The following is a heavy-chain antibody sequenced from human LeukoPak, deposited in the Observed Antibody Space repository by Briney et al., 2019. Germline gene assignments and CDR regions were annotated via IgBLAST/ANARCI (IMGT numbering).Heavy chain of an antibody. D-gene: IGHD4-17*01. CDR1: GLTFSSYG. CDR2: ISYDVSNK. Sequence: PGGSLRLSCAASGLTFSSYGIHWVRQAPGKGLEWVAVISYDVSNKYYAHSVKGRFTISRDNSKNTLYLQMNSLRAEDTAVYYCAKDPYDYGDYFDYWGQGTLVTVSS. J-gene: IGHJ4*02. CDR3: AKDPYDYGDYFDY. V-gene: IGHV3-30*18.